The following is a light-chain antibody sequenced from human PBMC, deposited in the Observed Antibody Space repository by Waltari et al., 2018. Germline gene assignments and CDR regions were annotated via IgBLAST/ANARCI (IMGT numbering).Light chain of an antibody. CDR2: GDS. J-gene: IGLJ3*02. CDR1: TNNVGTSA. V-gene: IGLV1-36*01. CDR3: STWDSSLNTWV. Sequence: QSALTQEASVSGTVGQKVTLSCSGNTNNVGTSAVGWYRQISPGSPKTVMFGDSLPPDTPDRFSGSKSGTTDSLTISGLQPEDEAHYYCSTWDSSLNTWVFGGGTKLTVL.